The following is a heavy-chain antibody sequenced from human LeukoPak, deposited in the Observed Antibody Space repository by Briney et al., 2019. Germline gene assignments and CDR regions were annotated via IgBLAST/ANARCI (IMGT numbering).Heavy chain of an antibody. CDR3: TRTYSSSSIDY. D-gene: IGHD6-6*01. CDR2: IFYTGST. Sequence: SETLSLTCTVSGGSISSGDYYWSWIRQPPGKGLEWLGYIFYTGSTNYNPSLKSRVTMSIDTSKNQFSLKLSSVTAADTAVYYCTRTYSSSSIDYWGQGALVTVSS. CDR1: GGSISSGDYY. V-gene: IGHV4-61*08. J-gene: IGHJ4*02.